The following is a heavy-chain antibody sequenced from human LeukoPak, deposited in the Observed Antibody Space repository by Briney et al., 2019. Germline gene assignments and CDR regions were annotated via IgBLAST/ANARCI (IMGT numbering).Heavy chain of an antibody. CDR3: ARDLSVRWELLLSAFDI. CDR2: IYYSGST. CDR1: GGSISSSSYY. V-gene: IGHV4-39*07. Sequence: SETLSLTCTVSGGSISSSSYYWGWIRQPPGKGLEGIGSIYYSGSTYYNPSLKSRVTISVDTSKNQFSLKLSSVTAADTAVYYCARDLSVRWELLLSAFDIWGQGTMVTVSS. D-gene: IGHD1-26*01. J-gene: IGHJ3*02.